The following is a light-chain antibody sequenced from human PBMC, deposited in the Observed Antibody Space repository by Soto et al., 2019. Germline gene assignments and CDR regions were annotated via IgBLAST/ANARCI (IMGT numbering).Light chain of an antibody. CDR2: DTS. J-gene: IGKJ4*01. Sequence: EVVMRQSPATLSGSPGEGATLSCRASQGLGDTLAWYQHKPGQTPRLLNYDTSTRATGVPARFSGSRSGAEFTLTIHSLQSEDFAVYYCHPYNNWPLTFGGGTKVEIK. V-gene: IGKV3-15*01. CDR3: HPYNNWPLT. CDR1: QGLGDT.